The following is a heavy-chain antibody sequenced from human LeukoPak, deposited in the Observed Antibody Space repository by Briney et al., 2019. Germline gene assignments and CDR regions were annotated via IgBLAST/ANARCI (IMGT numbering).Heavy chain of an antibody. Sequence: PSETLSLTCAVYGGSFSGYYWSWIRQPPGKGLEWIGEINHSGSTNYNPSLKSRVTISVDTSKNQFSLKLSSVTAADTAVYYCARGFQYCSSTSCSLYYYYFDYWGQGTLVTVSS. CDR2: INHSGST. J-gene: IGHJ4*02. V-gene: IGHV4-34*01. D-gene: IGHD2-2*01. CDR3: ARGFQYCSSTSCSLYYYYFDY. CDR1: GGSFSGYY.